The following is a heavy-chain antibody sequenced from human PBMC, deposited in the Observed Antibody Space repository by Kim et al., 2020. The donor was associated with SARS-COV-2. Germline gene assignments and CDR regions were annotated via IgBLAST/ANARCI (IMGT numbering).Heavy chain of an antibody. CDR3: ARTHYGDYV. CDR2: INQGGTEK. J-gene: IGHJ4*02. Sequence: GGSLRLSCVASGFTFSTYWMTWVRQAPGKGLEWVANINQGGTEKYYVDSVKGRFTISRDNAKNSLFLDVNSLRVEDTAVYYCARTHYGDYVWGQGTLVTVSS. CDR1: GFTFSTYW. D-gene: IGHD4-17*01. V-gene: IGHV3-7*01.